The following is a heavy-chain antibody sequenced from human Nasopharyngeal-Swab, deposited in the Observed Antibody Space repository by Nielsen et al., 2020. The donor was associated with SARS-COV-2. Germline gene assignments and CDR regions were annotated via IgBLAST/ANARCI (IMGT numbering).Heavy chain of an antibody. J-gene: IGHJ4*02. CDR3: ARNQNGLS. CDR2: ISSDGSIK. CDR1: GFIFSPYS. Sequence: GESLKISCAASGFIFSPYSMVWVRQAPGKGPEWVASISSDGSIKDYADSVTGRFTISRDNSKNTLYLQMNSPRRDDTAVYFCARNQNGLSWGQGTLVTVSS. V-gene: IGHV3-30*04.